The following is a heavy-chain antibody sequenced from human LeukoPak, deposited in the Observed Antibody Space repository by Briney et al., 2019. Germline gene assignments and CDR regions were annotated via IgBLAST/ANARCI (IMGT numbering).Heavy chain of an antibody. Sequence: GGSLRLSCAASGFTFSSYAMSWVRQAPGKGLEGVSAISGSGGSTYYADSVKGRFTISRDNSKNTLYLQMNSLRAEDTAVYYCAKGRVCSGGSCYSEDYYYYYMDVWGKGTTVTVSS. CDR1: GFTFSSYA. CDR3: AKGRVCSGGSCYSEDYYYYYMDV. D-gene: IGHD2-15*01. V-gene: IGHV3-23*01. CDR2: ISGSGGST. J-gene: IGHJ6*03.